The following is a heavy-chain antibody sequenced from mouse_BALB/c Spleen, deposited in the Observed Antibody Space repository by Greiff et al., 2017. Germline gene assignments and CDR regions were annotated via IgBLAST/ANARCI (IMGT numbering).Heavy chain of an antibody. Sequence: QVTLKESGPGILQPSQTLSLTCSFSGFSLSTSGMGVSWIRQPSGKGLEWLAHIYWDDDKRYNPSLKSRLTISKDTSSNQVFLKITSVDTADTATYYCARNGNYFYYAMDYWGQGTSVTVSS. CDR3: ARNGNYFYYAMDY. J-gene: IGHJ4*01. D-gene: IGHD2-1*01. CDR1: GFSLSTSGMG. CDR2: IYWDDDK. V-gene: IGHV8-12*01.